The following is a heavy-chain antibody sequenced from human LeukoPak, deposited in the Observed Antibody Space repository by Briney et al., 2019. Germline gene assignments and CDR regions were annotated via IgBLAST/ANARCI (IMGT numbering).Heavy chain of an antibody. CDR2: INQDGSEK. CDR1: GFSLSSHW. CDR3: ARDGLAAAVNSYYYYYMDV. J-gene: IGHJ6*03. D-gene: IGHD6-25*01. Sequence: GGSLRLSCAASGFSLSSHWMTWVRQAPGKGLEWVANINQDGSEKYYIDSVKGRFTISRDNAKSSLYLQMNSLRGDDTAVYYCARDGLAAAVNSYYYYYMDVWGKGTTVTVSS. V-gene: IGHV3-7*01.